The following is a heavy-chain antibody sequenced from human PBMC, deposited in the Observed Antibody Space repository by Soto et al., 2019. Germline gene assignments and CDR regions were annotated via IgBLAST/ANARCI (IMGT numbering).Heavy chain of an antibody. J-gene: IGHJ4*02. CDR1: GGSISSSSYY. V-gene: IGHV4-39*01. CDR3: ARPQEGVADLFDY. CDR2: IYYSGST. D-gene: IGHD6-19*01. Sequence: QLQLQESGPGLVKPSETLSLTCTVSGGSISSSSYYWGWIRQPPGKGLEWIGSIYYSGSTYYNPSLKSRVTISVDTSKNQFSLKLSSVTAADTAVYYCARPQEGVADLFDYWGQGTLVTVSS.